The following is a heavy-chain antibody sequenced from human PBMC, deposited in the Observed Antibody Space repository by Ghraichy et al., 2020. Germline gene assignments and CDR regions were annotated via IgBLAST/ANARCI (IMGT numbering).Heavy chain of an antibody. CDR3: ARDLVTGDSSYYYGLDV. CDR1: GYTFSDYY. V-gene: IGHV1-2*02. Sequence: ASVKVSCKASGYTFSDYYIHWVRQAPGQGLEWMGWINPGGGGTNYAQKFQGRVTMTRDTSITTAYMELRRLRSDDTAVYYCARDLVTGDSSYYYGLDVWGRGTTVTVS. D-gene: IGHD1-20*01. J-gene: IGHJ6*02. CDR2: INPGGGGT.